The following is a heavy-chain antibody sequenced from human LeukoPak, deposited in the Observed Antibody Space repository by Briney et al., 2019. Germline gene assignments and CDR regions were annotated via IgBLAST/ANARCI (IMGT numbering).Heavy chain of an antibody. Sequence: PSETLSLTCTVSSGPINNGNGSYYWSWIRRPAGKGLEWIGRINPNGLTMYNPSLESRVTISLDTSKKQFSLKLTSVTAADTAVYFCASHFSEWGIDAFDVWGQGTAVTVSS. V-gene: IGHV4-61*02. CDR1: SGPINNGNGSYY. CDR3: ASHFSEWGIDAFDV. J-gene: IGHJ3*01. D-gene: IGHD1-26*01. CDR2: INPNGLT.